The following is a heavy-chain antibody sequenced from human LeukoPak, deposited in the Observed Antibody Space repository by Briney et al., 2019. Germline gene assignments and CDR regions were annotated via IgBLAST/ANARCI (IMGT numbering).Heavy chain of an antibody. V-gene: IGHV3-30*02. CDR1: GFTFSSYG. J-gene: IGHJ4*02. CDR2: IRYDGSNK. D-gene: IGHD6-13*01. CDR3: AKDTYRTPRRHAAGTVDY. Sequence: QTGGSLRLSCAASGFTFSSYGMHWVRQAPGEGLEWVAPIRYDGSNKYYADSVKGRFTISRDNSKNTLYLQMNSLRAEDTAVYYCAKDTYRTPRRHAAGTVDYWGQGTLVTVSS.